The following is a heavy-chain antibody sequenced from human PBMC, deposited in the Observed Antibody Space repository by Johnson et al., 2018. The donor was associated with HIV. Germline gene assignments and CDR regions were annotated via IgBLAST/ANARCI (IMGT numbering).Heavy chain of an antibody. CDR2: ISYDGSNK. J-gene: IGHJ3*02. D-gene: IGHD6-6*01. CDR3: VKERQLVRSFDI. V-gene: IGHV3-30*18. Sequence: QVQLVESGGGVVQPGRSLRLSCAASGFTFSSYGMHWVRQAPGKGLEWGAVISYDGSNKYYADSVQGRFTISSDNSKNTLYLQMNSLRPEDTAVYYCVKERQLVRSFDIWGQGTMVAVSS. CDR1: GFTFSSYG.